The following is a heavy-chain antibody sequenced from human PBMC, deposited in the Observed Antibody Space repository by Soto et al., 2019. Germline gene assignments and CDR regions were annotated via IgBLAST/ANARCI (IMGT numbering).Heavy chain of an antibody. J-gene: IGHJ4*02. CDR1: ESTFSSSF. CDR2: INPGGDSA. D-gene: IGHD1-7*01. V-gene: IGHV1-46*01. CDR3: TRGLTTRTYHK. Sequence: QVQLVQSGADVKKPGTSVKISCTSSESTFSSSFVHWVRQSSGQGFEWMGIINPGGDSATYAQKXXXXXXXXXXXXANTVYLELSRLTTQDTAIYYCTRGLTTRTYHKWGQGTLVTVSS.